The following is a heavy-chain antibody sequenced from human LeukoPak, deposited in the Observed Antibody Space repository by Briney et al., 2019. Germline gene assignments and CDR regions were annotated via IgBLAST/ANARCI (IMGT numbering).Heavy chain of an antibody. CDR2: ISSSGSTT. D-gene: IGHD3-22*01. CDR3: ARLSGYLLPGSYYYYMDV. CDR1: GFTFSSYE. V-gene: IGHV3-48*03. J-gene: IGHJ6*03. Sequence: PGGSLRLSCAASGFTFSSYEMNWVRQAPGKGLEWVSYISSSGSTTYYADSVKGRFTISRDNAKNSLYLQMNSLRAEDTAVYYCARLSGYLLPGSYYYYMDVWGKGTTVTVSS.